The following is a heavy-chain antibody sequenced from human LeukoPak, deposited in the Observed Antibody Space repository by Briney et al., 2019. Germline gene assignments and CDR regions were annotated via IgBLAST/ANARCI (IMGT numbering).Heavy chain of an antibody. D-gene: IGHD3-22*01. Sequence: GGSLRLSCAASGFTFSSYSMNWVRQAPGKGLEWVPYISSSSSTIYYADSVKGRFTISRDNAKNSLYLQMNSLRDEDTAVYYCARDSQRYYYDSSGFDYWGQGTLVTVSS. J-gene: IGHJ4*02. V-gene: IGHV3-48*02. CDR1: GFTFSSYS. CDR2: ISSSSSTI. CDR3: ARDSQRYYYDSSGFDY.